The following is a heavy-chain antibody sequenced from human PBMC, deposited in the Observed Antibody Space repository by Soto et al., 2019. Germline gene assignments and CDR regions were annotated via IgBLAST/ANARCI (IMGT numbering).Heavy chain of an antibody. CDR1: GFTFSSYA. J-gene: IGHJ4*02. D-gene: IGHD3-22*01. CDR2: ISYDGSNK. Sequence: QVQLVESGGGVVQPGRSLRLSCAASGFTFSSYAMHWVRQAPGKGLEWVAVISYDGSNKYYADSVKGRFTISRDNSKNTLYLQMNSLRAEDTAVYYCARDGDYYDSSGQAVHPDYWGQGTLVTVSS. CDR3: ARDGDYYDSSGQAVHPDY. V-gene: IGHV3-30-3*01.